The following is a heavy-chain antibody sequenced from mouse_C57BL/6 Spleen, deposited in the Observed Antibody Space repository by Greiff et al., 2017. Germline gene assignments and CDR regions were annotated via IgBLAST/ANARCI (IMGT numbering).Heavy chain of an antibody. CDR3: ARYYGNYGWFAY. D-gene: IGHD2-1*01. CDR2: IDPSDGST. Sequence: QVQLQQPGAELVKPGASVKLSCKASGYTFTSYWMQWVKQRPGQGLEWIGEIDPSDGSTNYNQKFKGTATLTVDTSSSTAYMQISSQTSEYSAVYYFARYYGNYGWFAYWGQGTLVTVSA. CDR1: GYTFTSYW. V-gene: IGHV1-50*01. J-gene: IGHJ3*01.